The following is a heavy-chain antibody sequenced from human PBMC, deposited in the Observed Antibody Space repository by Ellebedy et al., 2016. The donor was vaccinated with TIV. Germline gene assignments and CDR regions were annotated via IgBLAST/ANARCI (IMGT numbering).Heavy chain of an antibody. J-gene: IGHJ3*02. CDR2: IYFSGST. CDR3: ARHVSLSDPFDI. CDR1: GDSIIRNSHY. Sequence: MPSETLSLTCSASGDSIIRNSHYWAWIRQRPGKGLEWIGSIYFSGSTPYNPSLGSRVSISMDTATNDVSLTLTSVTAADTAVYYCARHVSLSDPFDIWGPGTMVTVSS. V-gene: IGHV4-39*01.